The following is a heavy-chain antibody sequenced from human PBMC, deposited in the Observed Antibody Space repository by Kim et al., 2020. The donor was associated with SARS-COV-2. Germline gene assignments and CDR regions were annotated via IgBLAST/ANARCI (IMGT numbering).Heavy chain of an antibody. V-gene: IGHV1-69*13. D-gene: IGHD3-3*01. Sequence: SVKVSCKASGGTFSSYAISWVRQAPGQGLEWMGGIIPIFGTANYAQKFQGRVTITADESTSTAYMELSSLRSEDTAVYYCASRLRFLDPFDPWGQGTLVTVSS. J-gene: IGHJ5*02. CDR3: ASRLRFLDPFDP. CDR1: GGTFSSYA. CDR2: IIPIFGTA.